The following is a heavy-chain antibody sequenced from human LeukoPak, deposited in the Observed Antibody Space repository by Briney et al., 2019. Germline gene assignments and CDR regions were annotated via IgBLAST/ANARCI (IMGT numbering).Heavy chain of an antibody. CDR3: ARLGGGYSSSSWYFQH. Sequence: SETLSLTCTVSGGSISSSNWWSWVRQPPGKGLEWIGEIYHSGSTNYNPSLKSRVTISVDKSKNQFSLKLSSVTAADTAVYYCARLGGGYSSSSWYFQHWGQGTLVTVSS. CDR1: GGSISSSNW. V-gene: IGHV4-4*02. J-gene: IGHJ1*01. CDR2: IYHSGST. D-gene: IGHD6-6*01.